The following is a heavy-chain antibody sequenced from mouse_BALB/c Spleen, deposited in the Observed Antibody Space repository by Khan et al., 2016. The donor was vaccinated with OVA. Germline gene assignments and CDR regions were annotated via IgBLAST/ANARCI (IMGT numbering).Heavy chain of an antibody. Sequence: EVQLQQSGPELVKPGASMKMSCKASGYSFTGYTMNWVKQSHVKNLEWIGLLNPYNGGTAYNQKFRGKATLTVDKSSNTAYMELLSLPSEDSAVDYCARSAAEGDYVEGWFAYWGQGTLVTVSA. V-gene: IGHV1-18*01. CDR2: LNPYNGGT. CDR1: GYSFTGYT. D-gene: IGHD1-1*01. J-gene: IGHJ3*01. CDR3: ARSAAEGDYVEGWFAY.